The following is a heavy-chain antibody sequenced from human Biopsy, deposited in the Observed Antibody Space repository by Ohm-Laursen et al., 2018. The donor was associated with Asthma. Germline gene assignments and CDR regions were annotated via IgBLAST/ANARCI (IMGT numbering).Heavy chain of an antibody. D-gene: IGHD3-22*01. Sequence: GASVKVYCKASGYTVTRYAINWVRQAPGQGLEWMGWINTDTGNPTYAQGFTGRFVFSLDTSVNTAHLQISSLKAEDTAVYYCARMISYYHEMRAPFFDYWGQGTLVTVSS. CDR3: ARMISYYHEMRAPFFDY. CDR1: GYTVTRYA. CDR2: INTDTGNP. J-gene: IGHJ4*02. V-gene: IGHV7-4-1*02.